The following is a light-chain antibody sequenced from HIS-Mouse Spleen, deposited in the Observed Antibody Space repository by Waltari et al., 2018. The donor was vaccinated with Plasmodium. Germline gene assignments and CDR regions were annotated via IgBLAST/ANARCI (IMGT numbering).Light chain of an antibody. Sequence: EIVMTQSPATLSVSTGERATLSCRASQSVSSNLAWYQQKPGQAPRLLIYGASTWATGIPVRFSGSGSGTESTLTISSMQSGDCAEYYGQEYKNWPRGKFSQGTKVEIK. CDR3: QEYKNWPRGK. V-gene: IGKV3-15*01. J-gene: IGKJ1*01. CDR1: QSVSSN. CDR2: GAS.